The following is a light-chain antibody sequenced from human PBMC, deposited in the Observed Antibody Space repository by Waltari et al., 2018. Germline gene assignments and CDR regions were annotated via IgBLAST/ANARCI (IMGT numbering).Light chain of an antibody. J-gene: IGLJ3*02. CDR2: GSP. CDR1: GSNIGAGYD. CDR3: QSYDTSLRVV. V-gene: IGLV1-40*01. Sequence: QSVLTQPPSVSGAPGQRVTISCTGSGSNIGAGYDVHWYQQLPRAAPKLLIYGSPSRPLGVPDLFFVSTSGTSASLAITGLQAEDEADYYCQSYDTSLRVVFGGGTKLTVL.